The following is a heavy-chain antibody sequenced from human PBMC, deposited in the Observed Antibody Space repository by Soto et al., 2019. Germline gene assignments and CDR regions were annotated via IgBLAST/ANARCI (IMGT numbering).Heavy chain of an antibody. D-gene: IGHD6-19*01. J-gene: IGHJ4*02. V-gene: IGHV3-23*01. CDR1: GFAFSSYA. CDR3: AKDTQWRALSVFDS. Sequence: GGSLRLSCAASGFAFSSYAMSWVRQSPGKGLEWVSGISGGGGSTYYADSVLGRFTISRDNSKDTLYLQMNSLRAEDTAIYYCAKDTQWRALSVFDSWGQGT. CDR2: ISGGGGST.